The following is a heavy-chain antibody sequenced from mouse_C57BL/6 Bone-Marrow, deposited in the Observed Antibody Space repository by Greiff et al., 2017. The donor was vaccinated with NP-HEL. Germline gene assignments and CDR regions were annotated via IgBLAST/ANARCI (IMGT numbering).Heavy chain of an antibody. CDR2: IDPENGDT. CDR1: GFNIKDDY. J-gene: IGHJ3*01. V-gene: IGHV14-4*01. D-gene: IGHD2-1*01. Sequence: EVKLQQSGAELVRPGASVKLSCTASGFNIKDDYMHWVKQRPEQGLEWIGWIDPENGDTEYASKFQGKATITADTSSNTAYLQLSSLTSEDTAVYYCTTGGNWFAYWGQGTLVTVSA. CDR3: TTGGNWFAY.